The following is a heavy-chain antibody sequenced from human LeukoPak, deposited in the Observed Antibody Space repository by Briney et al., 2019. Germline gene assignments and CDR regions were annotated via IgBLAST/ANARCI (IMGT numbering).Heavy chain of an antibody. V-gene: IGHV1-2*04. CDR2: INPNSGDT. Sequence: ASVKVSCKASGYTLTDYYMHWVRQAPGQGLEWMGWINPNSGDTNYAQKSQGWVTMTRDTSISTAYMELSRLTSDDTAVYYCASDRSYDKGPLDYWGQGTLVTVSS. CDR1: GYTLTDYY. J-gene: IGHJ4*02. CDR3: ASDRSYDKGPLDY. D-gene: IGHD3-22*01.